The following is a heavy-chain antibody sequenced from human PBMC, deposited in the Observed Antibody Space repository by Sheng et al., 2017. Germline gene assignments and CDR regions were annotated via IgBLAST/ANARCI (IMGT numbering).Heavy chain of an antibody. J-gene: IGHJ6*03. D-gene: IGHD1-20*01. CDR1: GGTFSSYA. CDR3: ARGVYNWNDGGSGYYYYYMDV. V-gene: IGHV1-69*05. CDR2: IIPIFGTA. Sequence: QVQLVQSGAEVKKPGSSVKVSCKASGGTFSSYAISWVRQAPGQGLEWMGGIIPIFGTANYAQKFQGRVTITTDESTSTAYMELSSLRSEDTAVYYCARGVYNWNDGGSGYYYYYMDVWGKGTTVTVSS.